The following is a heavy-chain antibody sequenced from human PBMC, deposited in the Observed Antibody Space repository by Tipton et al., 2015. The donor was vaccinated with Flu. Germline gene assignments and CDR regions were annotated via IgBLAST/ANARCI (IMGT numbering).Heavy chain of an antibody. Sequence: TLSLTCTVSGGSISSYYWSWIRQPPGKGLEWIGYIYYSGSTNYNPSLKSRVTMSVDTSKNQFSLKLSSVTAADTAVYYCARVSSSGWWYFDLWGRGTLVTVSS. CDR2: IYYSGST. D-gene: IGHD6-19*01. CDR3: ARVSSSGWWYFDL. J-gene: IGHJ2*01. CDR1: GGSISSYY. V-gene: IGHV4-59*12.